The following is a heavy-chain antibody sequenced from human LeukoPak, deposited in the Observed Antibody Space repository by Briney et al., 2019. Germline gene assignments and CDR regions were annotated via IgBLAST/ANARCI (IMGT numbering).Heavy chain of an antibody. CDR1: GFTFSSHW. CDR3: ARGGWGTATDY. D-gene: IGHD1-1*01. V-gene: IGHV3-74*01. CDR2: INNDGSGT. J-gene: IGHJ4*02. Sequence: PGGSLRLSCAASGFTFSSHWMHWVRQAPGKGLLWVSYINNDGSGTSYADSVKGRFTISRDNAKNTIYLQMNSLSAEDTAVYYCARGGWGTATDYWGQGTLVTVSS.